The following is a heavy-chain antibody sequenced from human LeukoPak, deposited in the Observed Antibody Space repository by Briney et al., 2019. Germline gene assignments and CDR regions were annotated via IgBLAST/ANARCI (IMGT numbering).Heavy chain of an antibody. D-gene: IGHD4-17*01. CDR1: GGSISSSNYY. V-gene: IGHV4-39*01. J-gene: IGHJ5*02. CDR3: ARHILKSFRRLPNWFDP. Sequence: PSETLSLTCTVSGGSISSSNYYWGWIRQPPGKGPEWIGSMFHSGTSYYNPSLKSRVTISVDTSKNHVSLNLTSVTDADTAVYYCARHILKSFRRLPNWFDPWGQGALVTVSS. CDR2: MFHSGTS.